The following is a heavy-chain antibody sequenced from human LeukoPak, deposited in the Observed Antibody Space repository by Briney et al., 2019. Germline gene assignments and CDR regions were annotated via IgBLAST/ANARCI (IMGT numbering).Heavy chain of an antibody. CDR2: IYTSGST. J-gene: IGHJ5*02. Sequence: SETLSLTCTVSGGSISSSSYYWSWIRQPAGKGLEWIGRIYTSGSTNYNPSLKSRVTISVDTSKNQFSLKLSSVTAADTAVYYCARGSLRFLNWFDPWGQGTLVTVSS. D-gene: IGHD3-3*01. V-gene: IGHV4-61*02. CDR1: GGSISSSSYY. CDR3: ARGSLRFLNWFDP.